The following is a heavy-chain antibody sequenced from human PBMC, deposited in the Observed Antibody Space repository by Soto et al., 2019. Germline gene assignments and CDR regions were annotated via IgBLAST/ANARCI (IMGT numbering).Heavy chain of an antibody. Sequence: PGESLKISCKGSGYSFTSYWIGWVRQAPGKGLEWVAVISYDGSNKYYADSVKGRFTISRDNSKNTLYLQMNSLRAEDTAVYFCARSEGYCISTSCYGHYYYGLHVWGQGTTVTVSS. J-gene: IGHJ6*02. D-gene: IGHD2-2*01. CDR3: ARSEGYCISTSCYGHYYYGLHV. CDR2: ISYDGSNK. V-gene: IGHV3-30*19. CDR1: GYSFTSYW.